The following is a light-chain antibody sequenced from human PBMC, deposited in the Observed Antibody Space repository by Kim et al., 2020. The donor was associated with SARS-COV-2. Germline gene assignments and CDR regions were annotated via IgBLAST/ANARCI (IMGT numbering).Light chain of an antibody. CDR2: AAS. Sequence: ASVGYRVTITCRAMQGISRDLAWYQQKPGNPPKLLIYAASTLQSGVPSRFSGSGSGTDFTLTITSQQPEDFATYSCQQLHTYPLTFGPGTKVDIK. V-gene: IGKV1-9*01. J-gene: IGKJ3*01. CDR3: QQLHTYPLT. CDR1: QGISRD.